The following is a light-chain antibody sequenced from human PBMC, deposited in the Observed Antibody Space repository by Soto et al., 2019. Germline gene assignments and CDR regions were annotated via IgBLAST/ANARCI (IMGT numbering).Light chain of an antibody. CDR1: QSVSSSY. CDR2: GAS. V-gene: IGKV3-20*01. J-gene: IGKJ3*01. CDR3: QQYGTSFT. Sequence: EIVLTQSPGTLYLSPGERATLSCRASQSVSSSYLAWYQQKPGQAPRLLIYGASSRATGIPDRFSGSGSGTDFTLTISRLEPEDFAVYYCQQYGTSFTFGPGTKVDFK.